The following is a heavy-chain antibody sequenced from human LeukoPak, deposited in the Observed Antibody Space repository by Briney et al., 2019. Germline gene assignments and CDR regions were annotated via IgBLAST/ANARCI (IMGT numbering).Heavy chain of an antibody. D-gene: IGHD3-10*01. Sequence: SETLSLTFTVSGGSISSYYWSWIRQPPGKGLEWIGYIYYSGSTNYNPSLKSRVTISVDTSKNQFSLKLSSVTAADTAVYYCARSLLGSGSYNDYRGQGTLVTVSS. V-gene: IGHV4-59*01. CDR3: ARSLLGSGSYNDY. CDR1: GGSISSYY. CDR2: IYYSGST. J-gene: IGHJ4*02.